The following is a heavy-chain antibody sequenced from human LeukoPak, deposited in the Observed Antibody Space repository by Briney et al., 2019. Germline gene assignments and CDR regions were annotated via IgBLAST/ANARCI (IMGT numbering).Heavy chain of an antibody. CDR1: GYTFTGYY. J-gene: IGHJ3*02. CDR2: INPNSGGT. V-gene: IGHV1-2*02. D-gene: IGHD7-27*01. Sequence: GASVKVSYKASGYTFTGYYMHWVRQAPGQGLEWMGWINPNSGGTNYAQKFQGRVTMTRDTSISTAYMELSRLRSDDTAVYYCARDRELTGEGNGAFDIWGQGTMVTVSS. CDR3: ARDRELTGEGNGAFDI.